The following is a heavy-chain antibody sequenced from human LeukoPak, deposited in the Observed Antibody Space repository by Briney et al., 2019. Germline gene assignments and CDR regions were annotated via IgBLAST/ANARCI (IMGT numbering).Heavy chain of an antibody. J-gene: IGHJ6*03. D-gene: IGHD6-6*01. CDR3: ARGPFHHDAARRTTYYYYMDV. CDR2: IIPIFGTA. Sequence: ASVKVSCKASGSTFSSYAISWVRQAPGQGLEWMGGIIPIFGTANYAQKFQGRVTITADESTSTAYMELSSLRSEDTAVYYCARGPFHHDAARRTTYYYYMDVWGKGTTVTVSS. V-gene: IGHV1-69*13. CDR1: GSTFSSYA.